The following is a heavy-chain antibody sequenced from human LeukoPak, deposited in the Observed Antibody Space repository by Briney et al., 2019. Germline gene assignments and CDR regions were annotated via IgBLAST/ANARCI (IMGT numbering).Heavy chain of an antibody. CDR1: GYTFTSYD. J-gene: IGHJ6*02. V-gene: IGHV1-8*01. CDR2: MNPNSGKT. Sequence: ASVKVSCKASGYTFTSYDINWVRQATGQGLEWMGWMNPNSGKTGYAQKFQGRVTMTRNTSISTAYMELSSLRSEDTAVYYCARLNKAAGTIFKYYYYYYGMDVWGQGTTVTVSS. D-gene: IGHD6-13*01. CDR3: ARLNKAAGTIFKYYYYYYGMDV.